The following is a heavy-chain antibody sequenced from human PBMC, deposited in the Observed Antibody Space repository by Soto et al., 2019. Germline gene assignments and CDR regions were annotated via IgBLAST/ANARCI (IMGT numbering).Heavy chain of an antibody. Sequence: GGSLRLSCAASGFTFSSYGMHWVRQAPGKGLEWVAVISYDGSNKYYADSVKGRFTISRDNSKNTLYLQMNSLRAEDTAVYYCAKDRVPNPRIAAAGTIEGIAWFDPWGQGTLVTVSS. CDR1: GFTFSSYG. CDR3: AKDRVPNPRIAAAGTIEGIAWFDP. V-gene: IGHV3-30*18. CDR2: ISYDGSNK. D-gene: IGHD6-13*01. J-gene: IGHJ5*02.